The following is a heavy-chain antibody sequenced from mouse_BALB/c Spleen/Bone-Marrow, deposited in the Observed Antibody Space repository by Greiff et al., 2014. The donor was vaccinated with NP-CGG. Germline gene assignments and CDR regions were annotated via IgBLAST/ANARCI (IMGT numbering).Heavy chain of an antibody. CDR2: LNPSNGHT. D-gene: IGHD2-4*01. CDR3: ARMITTRGFDY. J-gene: IGHJ2*01. V-gene: IGHV1S81*02. CDR1: GYTFTRYW. Sequence: VQVVESGAELLKPGTSVKLSCKASGYTFTRYWMHWVKQRPGQGLEWIGELNPSNGHTNYNGKFKNKATVTVDKSSSTAYMQLSSLTSEDSAVYYRARMITTRGFDYWGQGTTLTVSS.